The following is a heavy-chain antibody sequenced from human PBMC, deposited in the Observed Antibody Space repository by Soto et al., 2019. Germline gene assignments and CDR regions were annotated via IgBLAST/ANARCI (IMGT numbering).Heavy chain of an antibody. J-gene: IGHJ5*02. Sequence: GASVKVSCKASGYTFTSYAMHWVRQAPGQRLEWMGWINAGNGNTKYSQKFQGRVTITRDTSASTAYMELSSLRSEDTAVYYCASKVWIAAGPFSRSENWFDPWGQGTLVT. CDR3: ASKVWIAAGPFSRSENWFDP. D-gene: IGHD6-6*01. CDR1: GYTFTSYA. CDR2: INAGNGNT. V-gene: IGHV1-3*01.